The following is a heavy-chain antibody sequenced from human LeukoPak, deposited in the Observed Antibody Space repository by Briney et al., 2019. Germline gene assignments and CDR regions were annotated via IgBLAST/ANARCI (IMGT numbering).Heavy chain of an antibody. Sequence: SETLSLTXTVSGGSISSYYWSWIRQPPGKGLEWIGYIYYSGSTNYNPSLKSRVTISVDTSKNQFSLKLSSVTAADTAVYYCARIAAASAPAFDIWGQGTMVTVSS. CDR3: ARIAAASAPAFDI. D-gene: IGHD6-13*01. CDR1: GGSISSYY. J-gene: IGHJ3*02. CDR2: IYYSGST. V-gene: IGHV4-59*01.